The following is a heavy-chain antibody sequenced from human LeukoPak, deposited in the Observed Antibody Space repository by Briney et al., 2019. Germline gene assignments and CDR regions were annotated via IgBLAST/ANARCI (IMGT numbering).Heavy chain of an antibody. D-gene: IGHD6-13*01. CDR2: IKSKTDGGTT. Sequence: GGSHRLSCAASGFTFSNAWMSWVRQAPGKGLEWVGRIKSKTDGGTTDYAAPVKGRFTISRDDSKNTLYLQMNSLKTEDTAVYYCTTDGYSSSWSLDYWGQGTLVTVSS. CDR1: GFTFSNAW. V-gene: IGHV3-15*01. J-gene: IGHJ4*02. CDR3: TTDGYSSSWSLDY.